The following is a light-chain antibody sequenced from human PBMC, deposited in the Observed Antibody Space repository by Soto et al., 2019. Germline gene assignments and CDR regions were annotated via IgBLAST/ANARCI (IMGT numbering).Light chain of an antibody. CDR2: HDS. CDR1: QSISSR. J-gene: IGKJ1*01. V-gene: IGKV1-5*01. CDR3: QEDNSYS. Sequence: DIQXPKFSAILVAREGHRSSSTCRDSQSISSRLAWYQKKQGXAXXLLIYHDSHLESGIPSRFSGSGYGTEFNLTRRSLQPDDFATYYCQEDNSYSFGEGTKVDI.